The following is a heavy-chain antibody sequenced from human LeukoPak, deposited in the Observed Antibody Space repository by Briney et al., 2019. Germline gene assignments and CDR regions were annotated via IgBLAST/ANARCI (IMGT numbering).Heavy chain of an antibody. Sequence: GGSLRLSCAASGFTFSSYGMHWVRQAPGKGLEWVGRIKSTTDGGTTDYAAPVKGRFTISRDDSKNTLFLQMNSLKIEDTAMYYCTTVGRGYSNWGDYNYYYMDVWGKGTTVTISS. V-gene: IGHV3-15*01. J-gene: IGHJ6*03. D-gene: IGHD6-13*01. CDR1: GFTFSSYG. CDR2: IKSTTDGGTT. CDR3: TTVGRGYSNWGDYNYYYMDV.